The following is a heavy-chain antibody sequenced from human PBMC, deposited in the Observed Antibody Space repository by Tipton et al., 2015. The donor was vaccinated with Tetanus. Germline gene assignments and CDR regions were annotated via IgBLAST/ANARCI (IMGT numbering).Heavy chain of an antibody. CDR2: IDPNSGGT. CDR1: GYTFTGYY. J-gene: IGHJ6*02. Sequence: QLVQSGAEVKKPGASVKVSCKASGYTFTGYYIYWVRQAPGQGLEWMGWIDPNSGGTVYAQKFQGRVTMTRDTSISTAYMELRSLRSDDTAVYYCARDRGDYIYYGMDVWGQGTAVTVSS. D-gene: IGHD3-22*01. V-gene: IGHV1-2*02. CDR3: ARDRGDYIYYGMDV.